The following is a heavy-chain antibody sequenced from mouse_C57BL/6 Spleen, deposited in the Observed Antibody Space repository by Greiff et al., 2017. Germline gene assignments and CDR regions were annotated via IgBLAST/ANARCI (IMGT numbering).Heavy chain of an antibody. J-gene: IGHJ2*01. D-gene: IGHD2-4*01. Sequence: EVKVEESGGGLVQPGGSLSLSCAASGFTFTDYYMSWVRQPPGKALEWLGFIRNKANGYTTEYSASVKGRFTISRDNSQSILYLQMNALRAEDSATYYCARYGDYDYFDYWGQGTTLTVSS. CDR3: ARYGDYDYFDY. V-gene: IGHV7-3*01. CDR1: GFTFTDYY. CDR2: IRNKANGYTT.